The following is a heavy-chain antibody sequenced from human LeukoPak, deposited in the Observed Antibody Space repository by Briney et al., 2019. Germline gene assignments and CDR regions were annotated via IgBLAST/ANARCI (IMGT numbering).Heavy chain of an antibody. CDR2: INHSGST. V-gene: IGHV4-34*01. D-gene: IGHD6-19*01. CDR1: GGSFSGYY. CDR3: KEWLDWYWFDP. J-gene: IGHJ5*02. Sequence: PSETLSLTCAVYGGSFSGYYWSWSRQPPGKGLEWIGEINHSGSTNYNPSLKSRVTISVDTSKNQFSLKLSSVTAADTAVFYCKEWLDWYWFDPWGQGTLVTVSS.